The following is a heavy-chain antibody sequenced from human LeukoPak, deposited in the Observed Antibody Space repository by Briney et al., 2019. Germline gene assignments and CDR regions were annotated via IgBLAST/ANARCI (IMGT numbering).Heavy chain of an antibody. V-gene: IGHV3-33*01. CDR1: GFTFSSYG. CDR3: ARDWDDSSSSTNNWFDP. D-gene: IGHD3-22*01. CDR2: IWYDGSNK. Sequence: PGGSLRLSCAASGFTFSSYGMHWVRQAPGKGLEWVAVIWYDGSNKYYADSVKGRFTISRDNSKNTLYLQMNSLRAEDTAVYYCARDWDDSSSSTNNWFDPWGQGTLVTVSS. J-gene: IGHJ5*02.